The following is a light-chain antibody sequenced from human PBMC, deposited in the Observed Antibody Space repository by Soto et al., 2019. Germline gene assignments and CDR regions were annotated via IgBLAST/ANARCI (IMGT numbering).Light chain of an antibody. CDR1: QSVSSSY. J-gene: IGKJ1*01. Sequence: EIVLTQSPGTLSLSPGERATLSCRASQSVSSSYLAWYQQKPGQAPRLLIYGASSRATGIPDRFSRSGSGRDFTLTISRQEPEDFAVYYCQQYGSSRTFGQGTKVEIK. CDR3: QQYGSSRT. V-gene: IGKV3-20*01. CDR2: GAS.